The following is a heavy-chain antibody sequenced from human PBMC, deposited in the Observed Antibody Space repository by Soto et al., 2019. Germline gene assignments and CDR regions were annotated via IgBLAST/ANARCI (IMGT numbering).Heavy chain of an antibody. CDR2: IYHSGST. J-gene: IGHJ4*02. CDR3: ARVSTSWYYYFDS. V-gene: IGHV4-31*03. CDR1: GGPVKSDVYY. Sequence: SETLSLTCSVSGGPVKSDVYYWSWIRQHPGKGLEWIGNIYHSGSTYYTPSLRGRVTLSVDTSKNQFSLELTSVTAADTAVYYCARVSTSWYYYFDSWGQGILVTVS. D-gene: IGHD2-2*01.